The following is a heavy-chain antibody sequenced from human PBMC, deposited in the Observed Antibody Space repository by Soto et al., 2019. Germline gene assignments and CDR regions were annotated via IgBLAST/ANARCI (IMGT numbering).Heavy chain of an antibody. D-gene: IGHD3-10*01. J-gene: IGHJ6*02. CDR1: GYTFNNYG. Sequence: ASVKVSCKASGYTFNNYGITWVRQAPGQGLEWLGWISVYNGNKNYAKKVQGRVSMTADTSTSTAHMELRSLQSDDTAVYFCARVAITLIRGLKVDFYSMDVWGQGTTVTV. CDR3: ARVAITLIRGLKVDFYSMDV. V-gene: IGHV1-18*01. CDR2: ISVYNGNK.